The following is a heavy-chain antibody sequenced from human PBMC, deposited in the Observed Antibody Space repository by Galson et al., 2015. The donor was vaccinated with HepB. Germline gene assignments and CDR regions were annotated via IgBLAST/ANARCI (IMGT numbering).Heavy chain of an antibody. CDR2: IYSGGST. D-gene: IGHD6-19*01. CDR3: ARVMGSGWFHQAFDY. V-gene: IGHV3-53*04. Sequence: SLRLSCAASGFTVSSNYMSWVRQAPGKGLEWVSVIYSGGSTYYADSVKGRFTISRHNSKNTLYLQMNSLRAEDTAVYYCARVMGSGWFHQAFDYWGQGTLVTVSS. CDR1: GFTVSSNY. J-gene: IGHJ4*02.